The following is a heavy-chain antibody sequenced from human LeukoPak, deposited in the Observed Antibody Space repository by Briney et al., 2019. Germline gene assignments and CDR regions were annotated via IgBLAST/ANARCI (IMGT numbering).Heavy chain of an antibody. V-gene: IGHV4-59*08. CDR1: GGSISSYY. CDR2: IYYIGRT. CDR3: ARHMAHCSGGSCYSHYYYSMDV. J-gene: IGHJ6*02. D-gene: IGHD2-15*01. Sequence: SETLSLTCTVSGGSISSYYWSWIRQPPGKGLEWIGYIYYIGRTNYNPSLKSRVTISVDTSKSQCSLKLSSVTDAATAVYYCARHMAHCSGGSCYSHYYYSMDVWGQGTTVTVSS.